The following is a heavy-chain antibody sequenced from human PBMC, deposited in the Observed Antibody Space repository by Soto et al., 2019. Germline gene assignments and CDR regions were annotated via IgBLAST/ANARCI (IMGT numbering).Heavy chain of an antibody. CDR3: ARVGHYYYYYMDV. Sequence: EVQLVESGGGLVKPGGSLRLSCAASGFTFSSYSMNWVRQAPGKGLEWVSSISSSSSYIYYADSVKGRFTISRDNAKNSLYLQTNSRRAEDTAVYYCARVGHYYYYYMDVWGKGTTVTVSS. J-gene: IGHJ6*03. V-gene: IGHV3-21*01. CDR1: GFTFSSYS. CDR2: ISSSSSYI.